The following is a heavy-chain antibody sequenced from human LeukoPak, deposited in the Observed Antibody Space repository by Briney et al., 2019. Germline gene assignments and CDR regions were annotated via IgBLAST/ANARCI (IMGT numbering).Heavy chain of an antibody. Sequence: SETLSLTCTVSGGSISTYYWGWIREPAGKRPEWIGRIYTTGPATHNPSLESRVTMSLDTSKNQFSLNLNSVTAADTAVYYCARGLLSYWNWFDPWGQGTLVTVSS. J-gene: IGHJ5*02. V-gene: IGHV4-4*07. CDR3: ARGLLSYWNWFDP. CDR1: GGSISTYY. D-gene: IGHD3-16*02. CDR2: IYTTGPA.